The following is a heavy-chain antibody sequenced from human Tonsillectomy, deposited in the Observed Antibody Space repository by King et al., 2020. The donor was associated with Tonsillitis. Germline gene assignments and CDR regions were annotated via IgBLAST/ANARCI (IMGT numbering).Heavy chain of an antibody. CDR2: IGTAGDT. CDR1: GFTFSSYD. J-gene: IGHJ2*01. V-gene: IGHV3-13*01. CDR3: VMATGYWYFDL. Sequence: VQLVESGGGLVQPGGSLRLSCAASGFTFSSYDMHWVRQATGKGLEWVSAIGTAGDTYYPGSVKGRFTISRENAKNFLYLQMNSLRAGDTAVYYCVMATGYWYFDLWGRGTLVTVSS. D-gene: IGHD5-24*01.